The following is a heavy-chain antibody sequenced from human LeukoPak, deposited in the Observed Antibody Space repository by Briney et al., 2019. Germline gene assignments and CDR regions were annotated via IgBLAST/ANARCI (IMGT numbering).Heavy chain of an antibody. Sequence: PGGSLRLSCAASGFTFSTYSMNWLRLAPGKGLEWVSSISPDSNYKYYVDSVKGRFTISRDNAKSSLYLQMNSLRAEDTAVYYCARGVPAAISNWYFDLWGRGTLVTVSS. CDR2: ISPDSNYK. CDR3: ARGVPAAISNWYFDL. V-gene: IGHV3-21*01. D-gene: IGHD2-2*01. J-gene: IGHJ2*01. CDR1: GFTFSTYS.